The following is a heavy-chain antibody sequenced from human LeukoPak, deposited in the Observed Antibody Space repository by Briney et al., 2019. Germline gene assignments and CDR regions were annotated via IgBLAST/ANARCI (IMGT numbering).Heavy chain of an antibody. D-gene: IGHD6-13*01. CDR3: ARVVIAAAVGAFDI. Sequence: GGSLRLSCAASGFTFDDYGMSWVRHAPGKGLEWVSGINWNGGSTGYADSVKGRFTISRDNAKNSLYLQMNSLRAEDTALYHCARVVIAAAVGAFDIWGQGTMVTVSS. CDR1: GFTFDDYG. CDR2: INWNGGST. J-gene: IGHJ3*02. V-gene: IGHV3-20*01.